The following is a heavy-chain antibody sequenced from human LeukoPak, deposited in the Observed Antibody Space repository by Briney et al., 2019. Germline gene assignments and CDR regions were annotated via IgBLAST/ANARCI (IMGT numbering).Heavy chain of an antibody. D-gene: IGHD6-19*01. Sequence: PGGSLRLSCAASGFTVSSNYMNWVRQAPGKGLEWISYISSSGSTIYYADSVKGRLTISRDNTKNSLYLQMNSLRAEDTAVYYCAKVKTGSSGWIDYWGQGTLVTVSS. J-gene: IGHJ4*02. CDR2: ISSSGSTI. CDR1: GFTVSSNY. V-gene: IGHV3-11*01. CDR3: AKVKTGSSGWIDY.